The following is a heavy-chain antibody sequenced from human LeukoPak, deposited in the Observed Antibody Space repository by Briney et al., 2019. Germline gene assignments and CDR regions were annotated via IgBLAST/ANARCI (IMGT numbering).Heavy chain of an antibody. Sequence: ASVKVSCKASGYTFTSYGISWVRQAPGQGLEWMGWISAYNGNTNYAQKLQGRVTMTTDTSTSTAYMELRSLRSDDTAVYYCAREKLVRLILARWFDPWGQGTLVTVSS. V-gene: IGHV1-18*01. CDR2: ISAYNGNT. J-gene: IGHJ5*02. CDR1: GYTFTSYG. D-gene: IGHD1-1*01. CDR3: AREKLVRLILARWFDP.